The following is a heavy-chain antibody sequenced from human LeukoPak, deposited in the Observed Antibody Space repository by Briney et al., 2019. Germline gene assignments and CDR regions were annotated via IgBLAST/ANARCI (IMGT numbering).Heavy chain of an antibody. CDR1: GGTFSSYA. Sequence: SVKVSCKASGGTFSSYAISWVRQAPGQGLEWMGGIIPIFGTANYAQKFQGRVTITADKFTSTAYMELSSLRSEDTAVYYCARISLGYCSSTSCYAAVYYYGMDVWGKGTTVTVSS. V-gene: IGHV1-69*06. D-gene: IGHD2-2*01. CDR2: IIPIFGTA. CDR3: ARISLGYCSSTSCYAAVYYYGMDV. J-gene: IGHJ6*04.